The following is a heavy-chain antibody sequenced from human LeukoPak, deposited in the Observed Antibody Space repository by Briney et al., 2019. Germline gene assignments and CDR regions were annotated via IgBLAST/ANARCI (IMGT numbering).Heavy chain of an antibody. CDR1: GGSISSSSYY. J-gene: IGHJ4*02. D-gene: IGHD5-24*01. CDR2: IYYSGST. CDR3: ARLELDGYNWYY. Sequence: SETLSLTCTVAGGSISSSSYYWGWIRKPPGKGLEWSGSIYYSGSTYYNPSLKRRVTISVDTSKNQFSLKLSSVTAADTAVYYCARLELDGYNWYYWGQGTLVTVSS. V-gene: IGHV4-39*01.